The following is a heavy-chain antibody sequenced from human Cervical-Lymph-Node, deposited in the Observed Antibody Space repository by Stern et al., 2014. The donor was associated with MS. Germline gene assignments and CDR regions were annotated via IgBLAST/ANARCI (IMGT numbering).Heavy chain of an antibody. Sequence: VQLVESGAEVKKPGASVKVSCKASGYTFTGYYMHWVRQAPGQGLEWMGWINPNSGGTNYAQKFQGWVTMTRDTSISTAYMALSRLRSDDTAVYYWARGGTGDRPDFDYWGQGTLVTVSS. D-gene: IGHD3-10*01. CDR1: GYTFTGYY. J-gene: IGHJ4*02. CDR2: INPNSGGT. V-gene: IGHV1-2*04. CDR3: ARGGTGDRPDFDY.